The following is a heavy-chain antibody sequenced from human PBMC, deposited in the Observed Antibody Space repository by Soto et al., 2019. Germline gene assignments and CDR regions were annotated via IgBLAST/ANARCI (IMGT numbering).Heavy chain of an antibody. Sequence: ASVKVSCKASGGTFSSYAISWVRQAPGQGLEWTGGIIPIFGTANYAQKFQGRVTITADESTSTAYMELSSLRSEDTAVYYCARPLRFFEWFQFDYWGQGTLVTVSS. D-gene: IGHD3-3*01. J-gene: IGHJ4*02. CDR3: ARPLRFFEWFQFDY. V-gene: IGHV1-69*13. CDR1: GGTFSSYA. CDR2: IIPIFGTA.